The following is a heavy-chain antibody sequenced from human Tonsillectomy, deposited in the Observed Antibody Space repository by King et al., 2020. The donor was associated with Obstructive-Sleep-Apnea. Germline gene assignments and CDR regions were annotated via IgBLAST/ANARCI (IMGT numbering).Heavy chain of an antibody. V-gene: IGHV1-18*04. Sequence: QLVQSGAEVKKPGASVKVSCKASGYTFTSYGISWVRQAPGQGLEWMGWISAYNGNTNYAQKLQGRVTMTTDSSTSTAYMELRSLRSDDTAVYYCARAYYDSSGYFYLYYYYGMDVWGQGTTVTVSS. D-gene: IGHD3-22*01. CDR2: ISAYNGNT. CDR1: GYTFTSYG. CDR3: ARAYYDSSGYFYLYYYYGMDV. J-gene: IGHJ6*02.